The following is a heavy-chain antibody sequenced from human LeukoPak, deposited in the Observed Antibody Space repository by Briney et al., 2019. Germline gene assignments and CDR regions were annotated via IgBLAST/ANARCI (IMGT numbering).Heavy chain of an antibody. Sequence: GGSLRLSCAASGFTVSSNYMTWVRQAPGKGLEWVSVMYTLGNTYYADFVRGRFTISRDNSKNTLYLQMNSLGAEDTAVYYCAGYSGRYPYYMDVWGKGTTVTISS. V-gene: IGHV3-66*01. J-gene: IGHJ6*03. CDR2: MYTLGNT. CDR3: AGYSGRYPYYMDV. CDR1: GFTVSSNY. D-gene: IGHD1-26*01.